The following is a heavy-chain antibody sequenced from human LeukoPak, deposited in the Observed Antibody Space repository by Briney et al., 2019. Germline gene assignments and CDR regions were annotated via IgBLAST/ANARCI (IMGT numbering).Heavy chain of an antibody. J-gene: IGHJ4*02. Sequence: ASVKVSCKASGYTFTGYYMHWVRQAPGQGLEGRGWINPNSGGTNYAQKFQGRVTMTRDTSISTAYMELSRLRSDDTAVYYCARSEAAAGRPGGYWGQGALVTVSS. CDR1: GYTFTGYY. V-gene: IGHV1-2*02. CDR2: INPNSGGT. D-gene: IGHD6-13*01. CDR3: ARSEAAAGRPGGY.